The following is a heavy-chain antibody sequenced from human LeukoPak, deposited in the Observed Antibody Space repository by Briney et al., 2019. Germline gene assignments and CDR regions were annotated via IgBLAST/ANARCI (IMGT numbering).Heavy chain of an antibody. V-gene: IGHV4-4*07. J-gene: IGHJ5*01. CDR3: ARDHYGSGSYKSYFDS. D-gene: IGHD3-10*01. CDR1: GGSISTYY. Sequence: SETLSLTCAVSGGSISTYYWSWLRQPAGKGLEWIGRLYSSGSIKYNPSLKSRVTISVGDSNNQFTLKLTSVTAADTAVYYCARDHYGSGSYKSYFDSWGQGTRGTVSS. CDR2: LYSSGSI.